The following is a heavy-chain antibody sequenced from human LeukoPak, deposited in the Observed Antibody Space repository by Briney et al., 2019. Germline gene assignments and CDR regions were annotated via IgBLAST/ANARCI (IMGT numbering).Heavy chain of an antibody. CDR1: GGSFSGCY. V-gene: IGHV4-34*01. D-gene: IGHD1-7*01. J-gene: IGHJ4*02. CDR3: ARGVAGTTFLSDY. Sequence: PSETLSLTCAVYGGSFSGCYWSWIRQPPGKGLEWIGEINHSGSTNYNPSLKSRVTISVDTSKNQFSPKLSSVTAADTAVYYCARGVAGTTFLSDYWGQGTLVTVSS. CDR2: INHSGST.